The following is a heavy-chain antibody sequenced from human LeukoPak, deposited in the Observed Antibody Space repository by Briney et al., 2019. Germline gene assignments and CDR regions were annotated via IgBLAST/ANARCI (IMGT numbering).Heavy chain of an antibody. D-gene: IGHD3-22*01. Sequence: GGSLRLSCAASGFTVTSYGMHWVRQAPGKGLEWVAFIRHDGSNKYYTDSVKGRFTISRDNSKNTLYLQMNSLRPEDTAVYYCAKDIAYYYDSSGPLFDNWGQGTLVTVSS. CDR1: GFTVTSYG. V-gene: IGHV3-30*02. J-gene: IGHJ4*02. CDR2: IRHDGSNK. CDR3: AKDIAYYYDSSGPLFDN.